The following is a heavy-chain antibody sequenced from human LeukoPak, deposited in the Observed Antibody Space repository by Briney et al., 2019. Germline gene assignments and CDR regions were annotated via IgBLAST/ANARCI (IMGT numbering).Heavy chain of an antibody. CDR1: GGSISSSSYY. Sequence: PSETLSLTCTVSGGSISSSSYYWGWIRQPPGKGLEWIGSIYYSGSTYYNPSLKSRVIISVDTSKNQFSLKLSSVTAADTAVYYCARFESSIASGVDYWGQGTLVTVSS. CDR2: IYYSGST. CDR3: ARFESSIASGVDY. J-gene: IGHJ4*02. V-gene: IGHV4-39*01. D-gene: IGHD6-6*01.